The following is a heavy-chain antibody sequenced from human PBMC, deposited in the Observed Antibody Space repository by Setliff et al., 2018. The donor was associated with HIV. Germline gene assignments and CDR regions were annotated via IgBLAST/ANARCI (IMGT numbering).Heavy chain of an antibody. CDR2: IFTSGST. V-gene: IGHV4-61*09. CDR3: ARGLLVWLGEFSGSDTTDPYYFDY. CDR1: GGSVSSGSYF. D-gene: IGHD3-10*01. J-gene: IGHJ4*02. Sequence: PSETLSLTCTVSGGSVSSGSYFWSWIRQPAGKGLEWIGHIFTSGSTSYNPSLKSRLTISVDTSKNQFSLKMSSVTAADTAVYYCARGLLVWLGEFSGSDTTDPYYFDYWGQGTLVTVSS.